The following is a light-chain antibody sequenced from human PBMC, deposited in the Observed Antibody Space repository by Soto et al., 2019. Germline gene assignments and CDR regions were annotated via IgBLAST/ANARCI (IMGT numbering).Light chain of an antibody. CDR2: GAS. CDR1: QSISSY. J-gene: IGKJ4*01. V-gene: IGKV1-39*01. Sequence: DIQMTQYPSSLSASVGDRVTITCRASQSISSYLKWYQQKPGKAPQVLISGASSLQSGVPFRFSGSGSGTDFTLTISSLQFEDFASYYCQQSHSTPLTFGGGTKVE. CDR3: QQSHSTPLT.